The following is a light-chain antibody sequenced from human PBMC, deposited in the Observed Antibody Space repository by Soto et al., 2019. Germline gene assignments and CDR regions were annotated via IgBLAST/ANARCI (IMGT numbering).Light chain of an antibody. CDR1: NNDIGGYNY. CDR3: SSYSSSTTHMV. Sequence: QSALTQPASVSGSAGQSIAISCTGTNNDIGGYNYVSWYQQQPGKAPKLMIYDVTGQPSGVSSRFSGSKSGSAASLTISGLQSEDEANYYCSSYSSSTTHMVFGGGIKVTVL. J-gene: IGLJ2*01. CDR2: DVT. V-gene: IGLV2-14*03.